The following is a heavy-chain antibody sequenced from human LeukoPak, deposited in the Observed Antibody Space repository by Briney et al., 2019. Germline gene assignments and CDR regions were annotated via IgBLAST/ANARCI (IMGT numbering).Heavy chain of an antibody. CDR2: ISGGGDIT. V-gene: IGHV3-23*01. Sequence: GGSLRLSCAASGFTFSSYGMSWVRQAPRKGLEWVSAISGGGDITYYADSVKGRFTISRDNSKNTLYLQMNSLRAEDTAVYYCAKAGYSSGWPPDYWGQGTLVTVSS. CDR1: GFTFSSYG. D-gene: IGHD6-19*01. J-gene: IGHJ4*02. CDR3: AKAGYSSGWPPDY.